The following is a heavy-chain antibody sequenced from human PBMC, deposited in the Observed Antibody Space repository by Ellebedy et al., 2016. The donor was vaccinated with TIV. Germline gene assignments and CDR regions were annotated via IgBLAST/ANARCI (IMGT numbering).Heavy chain of an antibody. CDR3: AKDAEMDLLRYFDSSFDY. J-gene: IGHJ4*02. V-gene: IGHV3-30-3*01. CDR1: GFTFSSYA. CDR2: ISYDGSNK. Sequence: GGSLRLXXAASGFTFSSYAMHWVRQAPGKGLEWVAVISYDGSNKYYADSVKGRFTISRDNSKNTLYLQMNSLRAEDTAVYYCAKDAEMDLLRYFDSSFDYWGQGTLVTVSS. D-gene: IGHD3-9*01.